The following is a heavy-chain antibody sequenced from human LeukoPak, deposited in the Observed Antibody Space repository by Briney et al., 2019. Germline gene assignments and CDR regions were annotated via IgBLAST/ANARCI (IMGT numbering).Heavy chain of an antibody. CDR2: IKRDGSEK. D-gene: IGHD2-2*01. V-gene: IGHV3-7*01. Sequence: GGSLRLSCAASGFTFSNYWMSWVRQAPGKGLEWVANIKRDGSEKYYVDSVKGRFTISRDNAKKSLFLQMNSLRAEDTAVYYCARDRCCTSTSCYLGSCYMDVWGKGTTVTVSS. J-gene: IGHJ6*03. CDR1: GFTFSNYW. CDR3: ARDRCCTSTSCYLGSCYMDV.